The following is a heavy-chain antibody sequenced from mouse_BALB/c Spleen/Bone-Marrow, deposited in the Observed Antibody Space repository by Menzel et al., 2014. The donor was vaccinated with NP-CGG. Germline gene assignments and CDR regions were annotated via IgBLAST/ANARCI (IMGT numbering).Heavy chain of an antibody. CDR2: IISGGNT. J-gene: IGHJ4*01. CDR1: GFSFRSYA. CDR3: AGGASYGNYLYYALDY. V-gene: IGHV5-6-5*01. Sequence: DVHLMESGGGLVKPGGSLKLSCAASGFSFRSYAMSWVRQTPERRLEWVASIISGGNTYYPDSVKGRFTISREKAGTIIYLEMSKLTSEDTAAYFCAGGASYGNYLYYALDYWGQGTSVTVSS. D-gene: IGHD2-10*02.